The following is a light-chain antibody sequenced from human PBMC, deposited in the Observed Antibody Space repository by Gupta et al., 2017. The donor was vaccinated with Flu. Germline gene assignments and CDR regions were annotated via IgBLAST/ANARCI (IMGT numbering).Light chain of an antibody. CDR1: NIGAFYN. CDR3: QSFYNTLTSCGI. Sequence: NIGAFYNVHWYQQLPGTAPKLLISDNDYRPSGVPDRFSGSKSGTSASLVISRLQPEDEAYYYCQSFYNTLTSCGIFGGWTKVTVL. CDR2: DND. J-gene: IGLJ2*01. V-gene: IGLV1-40*01.